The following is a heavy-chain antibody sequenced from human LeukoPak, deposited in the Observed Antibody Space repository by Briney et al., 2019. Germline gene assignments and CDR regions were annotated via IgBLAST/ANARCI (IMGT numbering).Heavy chain of an antibody. J-gene: IGHJ4*02. Sequence: GGSLGLSCAASGFTFSNAWMSWVRQAPGKGLEWVGRIKSKTDGGTTDYAAPVKGRFTISRDDSKNTLYLQMNSLRAEDTAVYYCASPRPYCSGGSCSGRVTSYFNSWGQGTLVTVSS. D-gene: IGHD2-15*01. CDR3: ASPRPYCSGGSCSGRVTSYFNS. CDR1: GFTFSNAW. CDR2: IKSKTDGGTT. V-gene: IGHV3-15*01.